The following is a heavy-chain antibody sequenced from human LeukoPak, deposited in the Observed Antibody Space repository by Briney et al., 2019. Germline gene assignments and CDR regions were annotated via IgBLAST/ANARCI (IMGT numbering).Heavy chain of an antibody. V-gene: IGHV4-59*01. D-gene: IGHD3-10*01. CDR1: SGSISSFY. Sequence: SETLSRTCTVSSGSISSFYWSWIRQRPGHGLEWIGYIYYSGSTNYNPSLKSRVTMSVDTSKNQFSLKLSSVTAADTAVYYCARDVGVRGVIIMDYWGQGTLVTVSS. CDR2: IYYSGST. CDR3: ARDVGVRGVIIMDY. J-gene: IGHJ4*02.